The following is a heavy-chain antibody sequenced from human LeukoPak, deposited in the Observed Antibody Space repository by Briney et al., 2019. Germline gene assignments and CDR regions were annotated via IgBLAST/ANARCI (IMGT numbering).Heavy chain of an antibody. CDR2: IYTSGNT. J-gene: IGHJ5*02. D-gene: IGHD3-10*01. V-gene: IGHV4-61*02. Sequence: SETLSLTCTVSGGSISSGSYYWSWIRQPAGKGLEWIGRIYTSGNTNYNPSLKSRVTISVDTSKNQFSLKLSSMTAADTAVYYCAREGLNMVRGVIPKEAWGWFDPWGQGTLVTVSS. CDR3: AREGLNMVRGVIPKEAWGWFDP. CDR1: GGSISSGSYY.